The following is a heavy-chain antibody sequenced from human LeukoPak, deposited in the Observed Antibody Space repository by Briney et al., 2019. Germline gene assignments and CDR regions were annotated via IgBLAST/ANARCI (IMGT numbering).Heavy chain of an antibody. J-gene: IGHJ4*02. V-gene: IGHV2-70*11. Sequence: SGPTLVNPTQTLTLTCTFSGFSLSTSGMCVSWIRQPPGKALEWLARTDWDDDKYYSTSLKTRLTISKDTSKNQVVLTMTNMDPVDTATYYCARIRRGYSYGYEVYYFDYWGQGTLVTVSS. CDR2: TDWDDDK. CDR3: ARIRRGYSYGYEVYYFDY. D-gene: IGHD5-18*01. CDR1: GFSLSTSGMC.